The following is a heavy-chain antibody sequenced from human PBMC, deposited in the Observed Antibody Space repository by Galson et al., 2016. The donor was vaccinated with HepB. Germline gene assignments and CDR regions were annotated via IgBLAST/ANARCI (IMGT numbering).Heavy chain of an antibody. V-gene: IGHV3-49*03. CDR2: IRNSAYGETT. CDR3: TRGENGQPLGSGYFDY. D-gene: IGHD2-8*01. J-gene: IGHJ4*02. Sequence: SLRLSCAATGFTFGDYAMSWFRQAPGKGLEWVACIRNSAYGETTHYAASVKGRFSISRDDSKNIAYLQMNSLKTEDTAIYYCTRGENGQPLGSGYFDYWGQGTLVTVSS. CDR1: GFTFGDYA.